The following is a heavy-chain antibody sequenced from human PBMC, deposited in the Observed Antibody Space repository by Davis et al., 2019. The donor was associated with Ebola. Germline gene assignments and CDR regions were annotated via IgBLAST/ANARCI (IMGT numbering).Heavy chain of an antibody. J-gene: IGHJ4*02. CDR3: ARSVAAARPVLDY. Sequence: PQTLSPTCSLSSRSISSHYWSCIRQTPGKGLEWIGHISDTGRDKYNPSLGSRVTISVATSKNQFSLKLSSVTAADTAVYYCARSVAAARPVLDYWGQGTLVTVSS. D-gene: IGHD6-6*01. V-gene: IGHV4-4*08. CDR2: ISDTGRD. CDR1: SRSISSHY.